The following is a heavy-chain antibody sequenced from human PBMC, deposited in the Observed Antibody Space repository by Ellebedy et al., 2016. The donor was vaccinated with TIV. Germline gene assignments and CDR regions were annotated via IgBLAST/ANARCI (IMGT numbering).Heavy chain of an antibody. V-gene: IGHV3-30*03. CDR3: ALTHPLYYYGSGSSRYDAFDI. CDR1: GFTSGNYG. CDR2: ISYDAIKT. J-gene: IGHJ3*02. D-gene: IGHD3-10*01. Sequence: GESLKISCAASGFTSGNYGMHWVRQAPGKGLEWVAVISYDAIKTYYADSVRGRFTISRDNSKNTLYLQMSSLRAYDTAVYYCALTHPLYYYGSGSSRYDAFDIWGQGTMVTVSS.